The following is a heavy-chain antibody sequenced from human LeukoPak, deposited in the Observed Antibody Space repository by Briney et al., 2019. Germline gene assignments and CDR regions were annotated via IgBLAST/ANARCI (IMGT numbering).Heavy chain of an antibody. J-gene: IGHJ4*02. V-gene: IGHV4-61*02. CDR2: IYTSGST. CDR1: GGSISSGSYY. Sequence: PSQTLSLTCTVSGGSISSGSYYWSWIRQPAGKGLEWIGRIYTSGSTNYNPSLKSRVTISVDTSKNQFSLKLSSVTAADTAVYYCARAHGDFWSGYHTTWGYFDYWGQGTLVTVSS. D-gene: IGHD3-3*01. CDR3: ARAHGDFWSGYHTTWGYFDY.